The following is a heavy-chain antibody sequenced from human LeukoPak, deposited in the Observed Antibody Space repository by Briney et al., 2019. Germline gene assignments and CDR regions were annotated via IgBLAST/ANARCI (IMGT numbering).Heavy chain of an antibody. Sequence: GGSLRLSCAASGFTFSSYAMHWVRQAPGKGLEYVSAISSNGGSTYYANSVKGRFTISRDNSKNTLYLQMGSLRAEDMAVYYCARSGPDAFDIWGQGIMVTVSS. J-gene: IGHJ3*02. D-gene: IGHD5-12*01. V-gene: IGHV3-64*01. CDR1: GFTFSSYA. CDR2: ISSNGGST. CDR3: ARSGPDAFDI.